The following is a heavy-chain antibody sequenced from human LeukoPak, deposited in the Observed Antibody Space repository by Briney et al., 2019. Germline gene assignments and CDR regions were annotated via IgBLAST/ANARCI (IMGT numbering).Heavy chain of an antibody. Sequence: SETLSLTCSVSGGSISSTGYYWGWIRQPPGKGLEWIGSIYYSGSAYYNPSLKSRVTISIDKSKNQFFLNLSSVTAADTAVYYCAGLVGRYSSGLYYYYFDYWGQGTLVTVSS. CDR3: AGLVGRYSSGLYYYYFDY. D-gene: IGHD3-22*01. CDR1: GGSISSTGYY. CDR2: IYYSGSA. J-gene: IGHJ4*02. V-gene: IGHV4-39*07.